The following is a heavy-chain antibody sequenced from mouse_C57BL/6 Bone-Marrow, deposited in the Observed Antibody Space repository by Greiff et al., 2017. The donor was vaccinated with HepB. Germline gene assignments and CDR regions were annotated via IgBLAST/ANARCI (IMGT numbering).Heavy chain of an antibody. CDR3: ARLLPYYAMDY. CDR2: ISYDGSN. D-gene: IGHD2-12*01. Sequence: VQLKESGPGLVKPSQSLSLTCSVTGYSITSGYYWNWIRQFPGNKLEWMGYISYDGSNNYNPSLKNRISITRDTSKNQFFLKLNSVTTEDTATYYCARLLPYYAMDYWGQGTSVTVSS. V-gene: IGHV3-6*01. J-gene: IGHJ4*01. CDR1: GYSITSGYY.